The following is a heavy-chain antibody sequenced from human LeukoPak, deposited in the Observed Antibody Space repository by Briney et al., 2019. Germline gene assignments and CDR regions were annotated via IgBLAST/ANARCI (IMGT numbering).Heavy chain of an antibody. CDR1: GGSFSGYY. D-gene: IGHD3-10*01. J-gene: IGHJ4*02. CDR3: ARGRRGVGPVDY. Sequence: SETLSLTCAVYGGSFSGYYLSWIRQPRGKGLEWIGEINHSGSTNYNPSLKSRVTISVYTSKIQFSLKLSSVTAADTAVYYCARGRRGVGPVDYWGQGTLGTVSS. V-gene: IGHV4-34*01. CDR2: INHSGST.